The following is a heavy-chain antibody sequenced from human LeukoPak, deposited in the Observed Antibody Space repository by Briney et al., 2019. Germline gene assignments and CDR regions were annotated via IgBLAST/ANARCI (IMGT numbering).Heavy chain of an antibody. J-gene: IGHJ4*02. CDR3: ARDRSRGPKPPIVVVPAAIRTRAPRINY. Sequence: PGGSLRLSCAASGFTFSSYWMSWVRQAPGKGPEWVANIKQDGSEKYYVDSVKGRFTISRDNAKNSLYLQMNSLRAEDTAVYYCARDRSRGPKPPIVVVPAAIRTRAPRINYWGQGTLVTVSS. D-gene: IGHD2-2*02. V-gene: IGHV3-7*01. CDR2: IKQDGSEK. CDR1: GFTFSSYW.